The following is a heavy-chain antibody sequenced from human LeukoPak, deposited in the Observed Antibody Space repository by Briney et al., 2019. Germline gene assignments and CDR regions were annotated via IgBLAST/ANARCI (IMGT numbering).Heavy chain of an antibody. J-gene: IGHJ5*02. Sequence: GGSLRLSCAASGFTFRSCELSWVRQAPAKGLEWVSYISSSGSIIYYADSVKGRFTISRDNAKNSLYLQMNSLRAEDTAVYYCARGSSGWYPNWFDPWGQGTLVTVSS. CDR2: ISSSGSII. CDR3: ARGSSGWYPNWFDP. CDR1: GFTFRSCE. D-gene: IGHD6-19*01. V-gene: IGHV3-48*03.